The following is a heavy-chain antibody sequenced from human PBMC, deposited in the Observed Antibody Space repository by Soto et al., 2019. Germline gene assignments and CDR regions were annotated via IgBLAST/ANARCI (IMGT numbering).Heavy chain of an antibody. J-gene: IGHJ4*02. CDR3: AREVQVHTPAFVY. V-gene: IGHV1-69*19. CDR1: GGTFNTYA. CDR2: ISPMFGAA. D-gene: IGHD3-10*01. Sequence: QVQLVQSGAEMQKPGSSVKVSCQSSGGTFNTYAMNWVRQAPGQGPEWMGDISPMFGAANYAPKFQGRVTITADESTGTSYMQLSSLTSEDPDLYLCAREVQVHTPAFVYWGQGTLVTVSS.